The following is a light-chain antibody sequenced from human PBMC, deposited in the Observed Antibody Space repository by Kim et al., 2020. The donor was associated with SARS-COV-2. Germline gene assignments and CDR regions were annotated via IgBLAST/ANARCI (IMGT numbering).Light chain of an antibody. Sequence: SSELTQDSAVSVALGQTVRITCQGYSLRSYYASWYQQKPGQAPVLVIYGKNNRPSGIPDRFSGSSSGNTASLTITGAQAEDEADYYCNSRDSSGNHVVFGGGTQLTVL. CDR3: NSRDSSGNHVV. V-gene: IGLV3-19*01. CDR2: GKN. J-gene: IGLJ2*01. CDR1: SLRSYY.